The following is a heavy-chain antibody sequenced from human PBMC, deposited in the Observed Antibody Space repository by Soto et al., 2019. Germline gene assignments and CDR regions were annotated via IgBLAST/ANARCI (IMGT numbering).Heavy chain of an antibody. CDR1: GGYISSYY. D-gene: IGHD5-12*01. CDR2: IYYSGST. CDR3: ARDSKRGYSGYDKLDY. J-gene: IGHJ4*02. V-gene: IGHV4-59*01. Sequence: PSETLSLTCTVSGGYISSYYWSWIRQPPGKGLEWIGYIYYSGSTNSNPSLKSRVTISVDTSKNQFSLKLSSVTAADTAVYYCARDSKRGYSGYDKLDYWGQGTLVTVSS.